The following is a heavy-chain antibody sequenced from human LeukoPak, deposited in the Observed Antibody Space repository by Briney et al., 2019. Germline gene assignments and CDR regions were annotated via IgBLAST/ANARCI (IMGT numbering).Heavy chain of an antibody. CDR1: GGFISSGYF. V-gene: IGHV4-38-2*02. CDR3: ARRDYYDSSGYYSNWFDP. Sequence: SETLSLTCTVSGGFISSGYFWGWVRQPPGKGLEFIGNIFHSGITYYNPSLRSRVTISVDTSKNQFSLRLSSVTAADTAVYYCARRDYYDSSGYYSNWFDPWGQGTLVTVSS. J-gene: IGHJ5*02. D-gene: IGHD3-22*01. CDR2: IFHSGIT.